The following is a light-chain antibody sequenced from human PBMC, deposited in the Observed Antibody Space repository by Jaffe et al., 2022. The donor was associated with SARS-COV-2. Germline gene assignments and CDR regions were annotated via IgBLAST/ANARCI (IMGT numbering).Light chain of an antibody. CDR1: QDITSY. J-gene: IGKJ2*01. V-gene: IGKV1-33*01. CDR3: QQYNNLPYT. CDR2: DAS. Sequence: DIQMTQSPSSLSASVGDRVTITCRASQDITSYLSWFQWKPGKAPKLLIYDASKLDTGVPSRFSGSGSGTDFTFTISSLQPEDIATYFCQQYNNLPYTFGQGTKLEI.